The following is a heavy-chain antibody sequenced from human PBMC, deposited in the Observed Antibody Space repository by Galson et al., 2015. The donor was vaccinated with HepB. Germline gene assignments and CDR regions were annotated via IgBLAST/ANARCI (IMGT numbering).Heavy chain of an antibody. V-gene: IGHV4-39*01. Sequence: SLTCTVSGGSISNSRYYWGWIRQPPGKGLEWIGHICYNGNTYYNPSLKSRVTISVDTSKNQFSLKLSSLTAADTTVYYCARASPDSGNYGLPDAFDIWGQGTMVTVSS. J-gene: IGHJ3*02. CDR1: GGSISNSRYY. D-gene: IGHD3-10*01. CDR2: ICYNGNT. CDR3: ARASPDSGNYGLPDAFDI.